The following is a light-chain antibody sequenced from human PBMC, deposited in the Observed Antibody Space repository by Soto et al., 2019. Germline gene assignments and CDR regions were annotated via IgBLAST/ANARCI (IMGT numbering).Light chain of an antibody. Sequence: QSVLTQPPSASAAPGQSVTISCTGSSSNIGASNAVHWYQQLPGTAPKLIIYGNSNRPSGVPDRLSGSTSGTSASLAITGLQAEDEADYYCQSCDSSLNGWVFGGGTKLTVL. CDR1: SSNIGASNA. CDR3: QSCDSSLNGWV. V-gene: IGLV1-40*01. CDR2: GNS. J-gene: IGLJ3*02.